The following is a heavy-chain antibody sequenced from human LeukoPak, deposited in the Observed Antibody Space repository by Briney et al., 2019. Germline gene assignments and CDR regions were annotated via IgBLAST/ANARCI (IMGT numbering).Heavy chain of an antibody. Sequence: HPGGSLRLSCAASGFTFSSYGMHWVRQAPGKGLEWVAFIRYDESNKYYAESVKGRFTIARDNSKNTLYLQMNSLRAVDTAVYYCAKDRRNYYDSSGYYDYWGQGTLVTVSS. CDR1: GFTFSSYG. CDR2: IRYDESNK. J-gene: IGHJ4*02. CDR3: AKDRRNYYDSSGYYDY. V-gene: IGHV3-30*02. D-gene: IGHD3-22*01.